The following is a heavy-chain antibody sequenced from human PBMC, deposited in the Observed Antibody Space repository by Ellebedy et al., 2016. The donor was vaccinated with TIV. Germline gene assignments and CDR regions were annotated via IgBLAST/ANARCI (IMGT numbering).Heavy chain of an antibody. D-gene: IGHD1-26*01. CDR2: ISYDGSNK. CDR3: AGDSWGPWELLRVPYQGGGYFDY. Sequence: GESLKISXAASGFTFSSYGMHWVRQAPGKGLEWVAVISYDGSNKYYADSVKGRFTISRDNSKNTLYLQMNSMRAEDTAVYYCAGDSWGPWELLRVPYQGGGYFDYWGQGTLVTVSS. V-gene: IGHV3-30*03. J-gene: IGHJ4*02. CDR1: GFTFSSYG.